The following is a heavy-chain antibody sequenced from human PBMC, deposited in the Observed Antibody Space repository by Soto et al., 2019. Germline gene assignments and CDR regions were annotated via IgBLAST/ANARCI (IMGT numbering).Heavy chain of an antibody. D-gene: IGHD7-27*01. CDR1: AFTFSSYE. CDR3: AKDMALTYYYYGMDV. Sequence: EVRLVESGGGLVQPGGSLRLSCAASAFTFSSYEMNWVRQAPGKGLEWVSCISWNSGNIGYADSVKGRFTISRDNAKNSLSLQMNSLRPEDTALYYCAKDMALTYYYYGMDVWGQGTTVTVSS. J-gene: IGHJ6*02. CDR2: ISWNSGNI. V-gene: IGHV3-9*01.